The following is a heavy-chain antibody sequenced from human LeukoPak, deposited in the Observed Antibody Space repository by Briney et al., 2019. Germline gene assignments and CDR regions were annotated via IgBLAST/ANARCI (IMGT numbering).Heavy chain of an antibody. CDR3: AKCSASYSNDAFDV. D-gene: IGHD3-10*02. CDR1: GFTFNNYA. Sequence: GGSLRLSCAASGFTFNNYAINWVRQAPGKGQEWVSYIRGGGSNTRYSDSVKGRFIISRDNSKNILYLQMNSLRAEDTAIYYCAKCSASYSNDAFDVWGRGTMVTVSS. J-gene: IGHJ3*01. V-gene: IGHV3-23*01. CDR2: IRGGGSNT.